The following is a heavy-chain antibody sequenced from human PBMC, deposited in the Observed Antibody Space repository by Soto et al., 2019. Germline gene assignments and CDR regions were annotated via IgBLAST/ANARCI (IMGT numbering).Heavy chain of an antibody. CDR3: ARDQGEVYADQLVED. J-gene: IGHJ4*02. CDR2: ISAYNGNT. D-gene: IGHD2-8*01. Sequence: ASVKVSCKASGYTFTSYGISWVRQAPGQGLEWMGWISAYNGNTNYAQKLQGRVTMTTDTSTSTAYMELRSLRSDDTAVYYCARDQGEVYADQLVEDWGQGTRVTVSS. CDR1: GYTFTSYG. V-gene: IGHV1-18*01.